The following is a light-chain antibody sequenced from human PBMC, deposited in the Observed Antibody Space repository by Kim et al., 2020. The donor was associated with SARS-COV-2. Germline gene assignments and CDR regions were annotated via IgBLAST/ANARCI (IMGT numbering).Light chain of an antibody. V-gene: IGLV10-54*04. CDR3: LAWDLSLSALV. Sequence: LTQPPSVSTGLRQTATLTCTGNRNNVGNQGVAWLQQHQGHPPRLLSYRNTNRPSGVSERFSASRSGNTASLTISGLQPEDEADYYCLAWDLSLSALVFGGGTQLTVL. CDR1: RNNVGNQG. J-gene: IGLJ3*02. CDR2: RNT.